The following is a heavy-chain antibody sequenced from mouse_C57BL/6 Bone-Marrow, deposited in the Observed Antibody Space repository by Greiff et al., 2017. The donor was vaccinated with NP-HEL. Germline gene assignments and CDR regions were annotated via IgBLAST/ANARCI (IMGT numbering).Heavy chain of an antibody. V-gene: IGHV10-1*01. CDR3: VRHGPAYYGSSYWYFDV. CDR2: IRSKSNNYAT. D-gene: IGHD1-1*01. CDR1: GFSFNTYA. Sequence: EVKLVESGGGLVQPKGSLKLSCAASGFSFNTYAMNWVRQAPGKGLEWVARIRSKSNNYATYYADSVKDRFTISRDDSESMLYLQMNNLKTEDTAMYYCVRHGPAYYGSSYWYFDVWGTGTTVTVSS. J-gene: IGHJ1*03.